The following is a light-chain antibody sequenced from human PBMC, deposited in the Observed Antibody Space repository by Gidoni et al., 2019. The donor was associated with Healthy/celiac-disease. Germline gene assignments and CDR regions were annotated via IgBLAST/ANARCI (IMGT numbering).Light chain of an antibody. CDR1: QSVSSSY. J-gene: IGKJ3*01. CDR3: QQYGSSPFT. V-gene: IGKV3-20*01. CDR2: GAP. Sequence: DIVLTQSPGPLSLSPGERATLSCRASQSVSSSYLAWYQQKPGQPPRLLIYGAPSRATGIPDRFSGSGSGTDFTLTIRRLEPEDVAVYYWQQYGSSPFTFGPGTKVDIK.